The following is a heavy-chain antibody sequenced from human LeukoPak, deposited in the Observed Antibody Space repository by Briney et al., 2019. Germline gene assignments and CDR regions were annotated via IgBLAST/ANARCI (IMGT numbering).Heavy chain of an antibody. V-gene: IGHV4-31*03. J-gene: IGHJ4*02. CDR3: ASTTVVTPYIDY. CDR2: IYYSGST. D-gene: IGHD4-23*01. CDR1: GGSISSGGYY. Sequence: PSGTLSLTCTVSGGSISSGGYYWSWIRQHPGKGLEWIGYIYYSGSTYYNPSLKSRVTISVDTSKNQFSLKLSSVTAADTAVYYCASTTVVTPYIDYWGQGTLVTVSS.